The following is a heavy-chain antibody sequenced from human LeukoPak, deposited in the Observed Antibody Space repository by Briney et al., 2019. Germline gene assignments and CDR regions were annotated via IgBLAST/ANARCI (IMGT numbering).Heavy chain of an antibody. CDR3: TRTTVDTAMVPDYYYYMDV. CDR1: GFTFSSYE. J-gene: IGHJ6*03. V-gene: IGHV3-73*01. D-gene: IGHD5-18*01. Sequence: GGSLRLSCAASGFTFSSYEMNWVRQASGKGLEWVGRIRSKANSYATAYAASVKGRFTISRDDSKNTAYLQMNSLKTEDTAVYYCTRTTVDTAMVPDYYYYMDVWGKGTTVTVSS. CDR2: IRSKANSYAT.